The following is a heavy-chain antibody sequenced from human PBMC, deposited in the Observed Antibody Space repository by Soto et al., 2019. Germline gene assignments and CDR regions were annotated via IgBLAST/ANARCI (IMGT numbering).Heavy chain of an antibody. CDR3: AKGRGSYYYYGMDV. J-gene: IGHJ6*02. CDR1: KFTFTSYA. CDR2: ISGSGGST. V-gene: IGHV3-23*01. Sequence: EVQLLESGGGLVQPGGSLRLSCAASKFTFTSYAMSWVRQAPGKGLECVSVISGSGGSTYYADSVKGRFTISRDNSKNPLYLQMNSLRAEDTAVYYCAKGRGSYYYYGMDVWGQGTTVTVSS.